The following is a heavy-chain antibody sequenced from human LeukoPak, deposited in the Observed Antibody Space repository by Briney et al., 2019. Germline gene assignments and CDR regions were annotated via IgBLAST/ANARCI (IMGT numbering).Heavy chain of an antibody. CDR2: IIPIFGTA. J-gene: IGHJ6*04. D-gene: IGHD2-2*01. CDR1: GGTFSSYA. CDR3: AVALIVVVPAAKAPLYYYYGMDA. Sequence: SVKVSCKASGGTFSSYAISWVRQAPGQGLEWMGGIIPIFGTANYAQKFQGRVTITADESTSTAYMELSSLRSEDTAVYYCAVALIVVVPAAKAPLYYYYGMDAWGKGTTVTVSS. V-gene: IGHV1-69*13.